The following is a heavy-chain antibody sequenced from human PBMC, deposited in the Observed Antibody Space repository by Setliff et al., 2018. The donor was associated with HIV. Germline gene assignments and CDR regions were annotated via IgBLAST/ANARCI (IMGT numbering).Heavy chain of an antibody. Sequence: GASVKVSCKASADTFTNCLINWVRQAPGQGLEWMGWINTNTGNPTYVQGFTERFVFSLDTSVSTAYLEIRSLKPEDTAVYYCARALSAWGGYDPWGQGTLVTVSS. CDR3: ARALSAWGGYDP. J-gene: IGHJ5*02. V-gene: IGHV7-4-1*02. D-gene: IGHD3-16*01. CDR2: INTNTGNP. CDR1: ADTFTNCL.